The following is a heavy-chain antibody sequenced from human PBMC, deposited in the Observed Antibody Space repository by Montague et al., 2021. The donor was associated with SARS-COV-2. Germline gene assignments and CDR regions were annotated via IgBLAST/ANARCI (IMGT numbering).Heavy chain of an antibody. CDR3: AGAGGFYGYWSGYSSSAGFFDP. D-gene: IGHD3-3*01. CDR1: GGSVSSYY. V-gene: IGHV4-59*02. Sequence: SETLSLTCTVSGGSVSSYYWSWIRQSPGKGLQWLGYIYYSGSTDYNPSLKSRVTMSVDTSRNQLSLRLNSVTTADTAVYFCAGAGGFYGYWSGYSSSAGFFDPWGQGILVTVSS. CDR2: IYYSGST. J-gene: IGHJ5*02.